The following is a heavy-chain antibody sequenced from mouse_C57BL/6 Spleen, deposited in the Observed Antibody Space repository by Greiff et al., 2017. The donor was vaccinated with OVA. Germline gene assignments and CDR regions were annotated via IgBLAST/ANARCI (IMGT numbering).Heavy chain of an antibody. V-gene: IGHV1-80*01. CDR1: CYAFSSYL. CDR3: ARDHYYGSSYGWYFDV. Sequence: QAQLEESGAELVKPGASVKISRKAFCYAFSSYLMNWGKQRPGKGLEWIGQIYPGDGDTNNNGKFKGKATLTADKSSSKAYMQLSSLTSEDSAVYFCARDHYYGSSYGWYFDVWGTGTTVTVSS. CDR2: IYPGDGDT. J-gene: IGHJ1*03. D-gene: IGHD1-1*01.